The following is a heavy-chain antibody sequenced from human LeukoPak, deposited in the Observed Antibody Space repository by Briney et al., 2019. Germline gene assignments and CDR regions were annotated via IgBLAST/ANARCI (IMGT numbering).Heavy chain of an antibody. CDR3: ARGRAVAGSGGFPFDY. CDR2: INHSGST. J-gene: IGHJ4*02. CDR1: GGSFSGYY. Sequence: SETLSLTCAVYGGSFSGYYWSWIRQPPEKGLEWIGEINHSGSTNYNPSLKSRVTISVDTSKNQFSLKLSSVTAADTAVYYCARGRAVAGSGGFPFDYWGQGTLVTVSS. V-gene: IGHV4-34*01. D-gene: IGHD6-19*01.